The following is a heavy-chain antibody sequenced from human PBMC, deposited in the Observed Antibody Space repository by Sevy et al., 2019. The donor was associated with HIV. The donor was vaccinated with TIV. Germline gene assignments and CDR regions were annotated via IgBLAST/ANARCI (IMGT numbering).Heavy chain of an antibody. CDR1: GGSMGSYY. V-gene: IGHV4-59*01. CDR3: AREGGLVDYGMDV. J-gene: IGHJ6*02. Sequence: GSLRLSCTVSGGSMGSYYWTWIRQPPGKGLEWMGYLYDTGSTNYNPTLESRVTISIDTSKNQFSLNLSYVTAADTAVYYCAREGGLVDYGMDVWGQGITVTVSS. CDR2: LYDTGST. D-gene: IGHD3-9*01.